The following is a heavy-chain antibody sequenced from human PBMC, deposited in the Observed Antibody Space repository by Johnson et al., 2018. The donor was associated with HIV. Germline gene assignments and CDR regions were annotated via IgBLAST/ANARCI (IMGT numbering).Heavy chain of an antibody. CDR2: IDSRGSII. Sequence: QVQLVESGGALVKPGGSLRLSCAASGLIFSDYYMTWIRQAPGKGLESISYIDSRGSIIYSADSVQGRFTISRDNAKNSLYLQMNSLRAEDAAVYYCARSRDCSGGSCPDGFDIWGQGTKVIVSS. D-gene: IGHD2-15*01. CDR1: GLIFSDYY. CDR3: ARSRDCSGGSCPDGFDI. J-gene: IGHJ3*02. V-gene: IGHV3-11*04.